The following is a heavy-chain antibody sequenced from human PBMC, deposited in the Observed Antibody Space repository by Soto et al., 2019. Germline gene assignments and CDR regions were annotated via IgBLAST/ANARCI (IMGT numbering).Heavy chain of an antibody. CDR1: DYSITNGYY. J-gene: IGHJ5*02. Sequence: SETLSLTCVVSDYSITNGYYWGWIRQPPGKGLEWIGSIYHSGSACFNPSLKSRVTISVDTSKNQFSLELKSVTAADTAIYYCARVWIVVVPTAVGVKWFDPWGQGTLVTVSS. V-gene: IGHV4-38-2*01. D-gene: IGHD2-2*01. CDR2: IYHSGSA. CDR3: ARVWIVVVPTAVGVKWFDP.